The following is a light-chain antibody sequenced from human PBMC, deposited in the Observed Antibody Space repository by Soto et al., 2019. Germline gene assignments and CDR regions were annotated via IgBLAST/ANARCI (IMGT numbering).Light chain of an antibody. J-gene: IGKJ5*01. CDR3: QQYSDYWT. Sequence: DIQMTQSPSTLSASLGDRVTISCRASQSISRWLAWYQQKPGKVPKLLIYDASSLEGGVPSKFSGSGSGTEFTLTISNLQPDDFATYYCQQYSDYWTFCQGARLEIK. CDR2: DAS. CDR1: QSISRW. V-gene: IGKV1-5*01.